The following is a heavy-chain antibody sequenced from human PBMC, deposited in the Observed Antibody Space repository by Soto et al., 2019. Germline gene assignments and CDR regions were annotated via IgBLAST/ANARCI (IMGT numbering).Heavy chain of an antibody. Sequence: QVQLVQSGAEVKKPGASIKVSCKASGYTFTSYCLHWVHRAPGQGLEWMGIINPSGGGTSYAQKFQSRVTMTIDSSTSTVYMELSSLISDDTVVYYCTRDRGTSMITKLFDYWGQGTLVTVSS. J-gene: IGHJ4*02. CDR1: GYTFTSYC. CDR3: TRDRGTSMITKLFDY. CDR2: INPSGGGT. V-gene: IGHV1-46*03. D-gene: IGHD3-16*01.